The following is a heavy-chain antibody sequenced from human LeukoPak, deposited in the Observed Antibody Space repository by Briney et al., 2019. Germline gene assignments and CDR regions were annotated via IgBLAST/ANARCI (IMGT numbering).Heavy chain of an antibody. CDR2: INPNSGGT. V-gene: IGHV1-2*02. CDR1: GYTFTGYY. J-gene: IGHJ1*01. D-gene: IGHD3-22*01. Sequence: ASVKVSCKASGYTFTGYYMHWVRQAPGQGLEWMGWINPNSGGTNYAQKFQGRVTMTRDTSISTAYMELSRLRSDDTAVYYCACSGYYDSSGYYSAEYFQHRGQGTLVTVSS. CDR3: ACSGYYDSSGYYSAEYFQH.